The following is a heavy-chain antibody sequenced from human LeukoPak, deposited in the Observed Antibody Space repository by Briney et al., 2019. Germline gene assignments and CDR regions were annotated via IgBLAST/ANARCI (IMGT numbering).Heavy chain of an antibody. V-gene: IGHV1-2*02. CDR1: GYTFTGHY. Sequence: ASVKVSCKASGYTFTGHYMHWVRQAPGQGLEWMGWINPNSGGTNYAQKFQGRVTMTRDTSISTAYMELSRLRSDDTAVYYCARDIPLWFGECWFDPWGQGTLVTVSS. CDR3: ARDIPLWFGECWFDP. J-gene: IGHJ5*02. CDR2: INPNSGGT. D-gene: IGHD3-10*01.